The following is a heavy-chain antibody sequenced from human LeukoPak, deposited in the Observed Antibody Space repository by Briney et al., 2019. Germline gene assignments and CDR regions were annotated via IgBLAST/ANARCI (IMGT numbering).Heavy chain of an antibody. Sequence: GGSLTLSCAASGFTFTSYTMHWVRQAPGKGLEWVAATSYDGGNKYYADSVKGRFTISRDNSKNTLYLQMNSRRAEDTAVYFCARKSLWFKYYDYWGQGMLVTVSS. CDR3: ARKSLWFKYYDY. CDR2: TSYDGGNK. J-gene: IGHJ4*02. V-gene: IGHV3-30*04. CDR1: GFTFTSYT. D-gene: IGHD3-10*01.